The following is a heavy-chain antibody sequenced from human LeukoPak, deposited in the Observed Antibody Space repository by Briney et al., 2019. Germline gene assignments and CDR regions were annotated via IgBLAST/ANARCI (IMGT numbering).Heavy chain of an antibody. D-gene: IGHD6-13*01. CDR1: GFTFSSYA. CDR3: AKERAMSTLIAAAGDLDY. J-gene: IGHJ4*02. V-gene: IGHV3-23*01. Sequence: PGGSLRLSCAASGFTFSSYARSWVRQAPGKGLEWVSAISGSAGDTFYADSVKGRFTVSRDNSRNTLYLRMNSLRAEDTALYYCAKERAMSTLIAAAGDLDYWGQGTLVTVSS. CDR2: ISGSAGDT.